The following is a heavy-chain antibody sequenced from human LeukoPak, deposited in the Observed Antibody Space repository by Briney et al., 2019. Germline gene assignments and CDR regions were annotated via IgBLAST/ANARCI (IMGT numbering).Heavy chain of an antibody. V-gene: IGHV1-69*05. J-gene: IGHJ4*02. CDR2: IIPIFGTA. CDR1: GGTFSSYA. Sequence: ASVKLSCKASGGTFSSYAISWVRQAPGQGLEWMGRIIPIFGTANYAQKFQGRVTITTAESTSTAYMELSSLRSEDTAVYYCASDRGLVRLYYFDYWGQGTLVTVSS. CDR3: ASDRGLVRLYYFDY. D-gene: IGHD6-19*01.